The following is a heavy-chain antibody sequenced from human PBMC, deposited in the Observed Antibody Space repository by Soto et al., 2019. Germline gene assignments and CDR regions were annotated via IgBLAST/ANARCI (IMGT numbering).Heavy chain of an antibody. Sequence: PSETLSLTCAVSGGTISSSNWWSWVRQPPGKGLEWIGEIYHSGSTNYNPSLKSRVTISVDKSKNQFSLKLSSVTAADTAVYYCASRSTFYDFWSGFWFDPWGQGTLVTVSS. V-gene: IGHV4-4*02. J-gene: IGHJ5*02. CDR3: ASRSTFYDFWSGFWFDP. CDR1: GGTISSSNW. D-gene: IGHD3-3*01. CDR2: IYHSGST.